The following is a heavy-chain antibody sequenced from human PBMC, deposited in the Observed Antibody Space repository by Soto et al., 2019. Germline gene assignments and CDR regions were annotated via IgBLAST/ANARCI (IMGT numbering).Heavy chain of an antibody. CDR3: VRLVSGSDGGYFES. V-gene: IGHV2-26*01. J-gene: IGHJ4*02. D-gene: IGHD3-10*01. CDR2: IFSKDKK. Sequence: QVTLKESGPVLVKPTETLTLTCTVSGFALRDESMGVGWIRQPPGRTLEWLAHIFSKDKKTYITESLRNRPSTAKDTSTSQVVLTMTNMDPVDTATYYCVRLVSGSDGGYFESWGQGTPVTVSS. CDR1: GFALRDESMG.